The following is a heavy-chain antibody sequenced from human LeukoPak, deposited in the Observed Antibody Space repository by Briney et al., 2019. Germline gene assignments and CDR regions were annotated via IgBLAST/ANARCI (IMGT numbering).Heavy chain of an antibody. CDR3: ARTTYYYDIAED. CDR2: IYYSGST. V-gene: IGHV4-59*01. Sequence: PSETLSLTCTVSGGSISSYYWSWIRQPPGKGLEWIGYIYYSGSTNYNPSLKSRVTISVDTSKNQFSLKLSSVTAADTAVYYCARTTYYYDIAEDWGQGTLVTVSS. D-gene: IGHD3-22*01. J-gene: IGHJ4*02. CDR1: GGSISSYY.